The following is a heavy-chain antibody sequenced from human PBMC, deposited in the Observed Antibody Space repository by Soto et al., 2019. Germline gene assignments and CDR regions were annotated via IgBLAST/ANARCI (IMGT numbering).Heavy chain of an antibody. Sequence: QLQLQESGSGLVKPSQTLSLTCAVSGGSISSGGYSWSWIRQPPGKGLEWIGYIYHSGRNYYNPSLKSRVTISVDRSKNQFSLKLSSVTAADTAVYYCARAIGWFGELLGGYYFDYWGQGTLVTVSS. CDR3: ARAIGWFGELLGGYYFDY. CDR2: IYHSGRN. D-gene: IGHD3-10*01. CDR1: GGSISSGGYS. V-gene: IGHV4-30-2*01. J-gene: IGHJ4*02.